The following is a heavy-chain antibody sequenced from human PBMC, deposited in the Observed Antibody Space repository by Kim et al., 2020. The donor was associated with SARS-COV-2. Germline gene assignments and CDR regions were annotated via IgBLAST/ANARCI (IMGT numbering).Heavy chain of an antibody. CDR3: ARGVASAYYSMIVVVITGNYCDY. CDR2: INHSGST. Sequence: SETLSLTCAVYGGSFSGYYWSWIRQPPGKGLEWIGEINHSGSTNYNPSLKSRVTISVDTSKNQFSLKLSSVTAADTAVYYCARGVASAYYSMIVVVITGNYCDYWGQGTLVTVSS. V-gene: IGHV4-34*01. CDR1: GGSFSGYY. J-gene: IGHJ4*02. D-gene: IGHD3-22*01.